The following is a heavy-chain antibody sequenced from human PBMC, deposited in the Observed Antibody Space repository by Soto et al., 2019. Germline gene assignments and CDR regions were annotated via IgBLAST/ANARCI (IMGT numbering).Heavy chain of an antibody. D-gene: IGHD2-21*02. Sequence: SVKVSCKASGGTFSSYAISWVRQAPGQGLEWMVGIIPIFGTANYAQKFQGRVTITADESTSTAYMELSSLRSEDTAVYYCARDACGGDGWGGGDAFDLWGQGTLVTVSS. CDR2: IIPIFGTA. V-gene: IGHV1-69*13. CDR3: ARDACGGDGWGGGDAFDL. J-gene: IGHJ3*01. CDR1: GGTFSSYA.